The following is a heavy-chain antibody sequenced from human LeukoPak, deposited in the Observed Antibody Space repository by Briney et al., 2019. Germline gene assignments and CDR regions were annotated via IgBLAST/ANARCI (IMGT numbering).Heavy chain of an antibody. J-gene: IGHJ4*02. CDR3: AIKRIRGNPFDY. Sequence: ASVEVSCKASAYTFTDRYVHWVRQAPGQGLEWMGWFHPSSGGAGYAPRFQGRVIMTSDTSIFTAYMHLTRLRSDDTALYYCAIKRIRGNPFDYWGQGTLVTVSS. V-gene: IGHV1-2*02. CDR1: AYTFTDRY. CDR2: FHPSSGGA. D-gene: IGHD2/OR15-2a*01.